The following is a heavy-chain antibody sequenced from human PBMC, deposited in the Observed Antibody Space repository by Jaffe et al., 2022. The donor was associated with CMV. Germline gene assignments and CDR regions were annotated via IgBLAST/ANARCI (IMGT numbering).Heavy chain of an antibody. CDR1: GFTFSSYE. V-gene: IGHV3-48*03. D-gene: IGHD3-3*01. Sequence: EVQLVESGGGLVQPGGSLRLSCAASGFTFSSYEMNWVRQAPGKGLEWVSYISSSGSTIYYADSVKGRFTISRDNAKNSLYLQMNSLRAEDTAVYYCARRFTHYFDYWGQGTLVTVSS. CDR2: ISSSGSTI. CDR3: ARRFTHYFDY. J-gene: IGHJ4*02.